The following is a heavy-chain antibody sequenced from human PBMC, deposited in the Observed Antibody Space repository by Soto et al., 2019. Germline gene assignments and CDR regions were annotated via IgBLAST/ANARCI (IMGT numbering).Heavy chain of an antibody. CDR2: ITTSSSFI. V-gene: IGHV3-21*01. Sequence: GGSLRLSCAASGFMFSTNSMVWVRQAPGRGLEWVSSITTSSSFIYYADSVRGRFTISRDNAKNSLYLQMNSLRAEDTAVYYCVAAASAFDIWGQGTMVTVSS. CDR3: VAAASAFDI. J-gene: IGHJ3*02. D-gene: IGHD2-15*01. CDR1: GFMFSTNS.